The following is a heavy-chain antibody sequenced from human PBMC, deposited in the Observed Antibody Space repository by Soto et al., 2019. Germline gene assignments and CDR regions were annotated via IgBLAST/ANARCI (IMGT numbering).Heavy chain of an antibody. CDR3: ALWVLELLPHSFDY. D-gene: IGHD3-3*01. CDR2: ITSSSSYI. V-gene: IGHV3-21*01. J-gene: IGHJ4*02. CDR1: GFTFSDYS. Sequence: EVQLVESGGGLVKPWGSLRLSCAASGFTFSDYSMNWVRQAPGKGLEWVASITSSSSYIYYADSVKGRFTISRDNAKSSVYLQMNSLGAEDMAVYYCALWVLELLPHSFDYWGQGTLVTVSS.